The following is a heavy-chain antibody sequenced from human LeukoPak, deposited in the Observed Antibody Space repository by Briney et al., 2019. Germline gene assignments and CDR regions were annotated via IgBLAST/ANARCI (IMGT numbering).Heavy chain of an antibody. D-gene: IGHD6-6*01. Sequence: GGSLRLSCTASGFTFSDYWMTWVRQAPGKGPEWVTNIKQDGSQRYYVDSVRGRFTISRDNAKNSLFLQMNGLRAEDTAVYYCARRGGSSARRSPIDYWGQGTLVTVSS. CDR2: IKQDGSQR. CDR3: ARRGGSSARRSPIDY. J-gene: IGHJ4*02. V-gene: IGHV3-7*01. CDR1: GFTFSDYW.